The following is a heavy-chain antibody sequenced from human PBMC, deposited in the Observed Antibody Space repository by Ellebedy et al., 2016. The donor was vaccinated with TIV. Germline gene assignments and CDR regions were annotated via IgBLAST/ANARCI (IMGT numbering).Heavy chain of an antibody. J-gene: IGHJ6*02. Sequence: ESLKISXAASGFTFSSYAMNWVRQAPGKGLEWVSGISSGDSRTYYADSVKGRFTISRDNSKNTLYLQMNSLRAEDTAVYYCAKGASSGWSIYYYYDGMDVWGQGTTVTVSS. CDR1: GFTFSSYA. D-gene: IGHD6-19*01. V-gene: IGHV3-23*01. CDR3: AKGASSGWSIYYYYDGMDV. CDR2: ISSGDSRT.